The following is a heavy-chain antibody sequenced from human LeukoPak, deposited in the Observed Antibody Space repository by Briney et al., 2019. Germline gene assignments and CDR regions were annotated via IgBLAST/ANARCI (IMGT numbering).Heavy chain of an antibody. V-gene: IGHV1-18*04. D-gene: IGHD6-19*01. Sequence: ASVKVSCKASGYTFTSYGINWVRQAPGQGLEWMGWISGYNGNTNYVQKMQGRVTMTTDTSTNTAYMELRSLRSDDTAVYYCARGPGIAVAGVFDYWGQGSLVTVSS. CDR1: GYTFTSYG. J-gene: IGHJ4*02. CDR2: ISGYNGNT. CDR3: ARGPGIAVAGVFDY.